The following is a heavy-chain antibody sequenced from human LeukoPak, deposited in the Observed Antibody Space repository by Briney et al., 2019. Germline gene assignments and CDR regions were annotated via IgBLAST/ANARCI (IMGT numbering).Heavy chain of an antibody. D-gene: IGHD4-17*01. CDR3: ARDTVTTGGSAFDI. V-gene: IGHV1-2*02. J-gene: IGHJ3*02. CDR2: INPNSGGT. CDR1: GYTFTGYY. Sequence: GASVKVSCKASGYTFTGYYMHWVRQAPGQGLEWMGWINPNSGGTNYAQKFQGRVTMTRDMSTSTVYMELSSLRSEDTAVYYCARDTVTTGGSAFDIWGQGTMVTVSS.